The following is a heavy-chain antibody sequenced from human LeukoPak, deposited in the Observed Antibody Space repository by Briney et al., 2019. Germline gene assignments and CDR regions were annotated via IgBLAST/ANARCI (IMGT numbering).Heavy chain of an antibody. J-gene: IGHJ6*03. CDR3: ARGYIYYMDV. V-gene: IGHV3-48*03. Sequence: PGGSLRLSCAASGFTFSSYEMNWVRQAPGKGLEWVSYISSSGSTIYYADSVKGRFTISRDNAKNSLYLQMNSLRAEDTAVYYCARGYIYYMDVWGKGTTVTVSS. D-gene: IGHD1-1*01. CDR1: GFTFSSYE. CDR2: ISSSGSTI.